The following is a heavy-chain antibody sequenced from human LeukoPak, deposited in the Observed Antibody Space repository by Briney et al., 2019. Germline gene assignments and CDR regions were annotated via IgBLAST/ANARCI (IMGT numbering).Heavy chain of an antibody. Sequence: GGSLRLSCAASGFTFSNYGMHWVRQAPGKGLEWVALIWYDGSNKYYADSVKGRYTISRDNSKNTLYLQMNSLRAEDTAVYYCAGSYYNVFDYWGQGTLVTVSS. V-gene: IGHV3-33*01. D-gene: IGHD3-10*01. CDR1: GFTFSNYG. CDR2: IWYDGSNK. J-gene: IGHJ4*02. CDR3: AGSYYNVFDY.